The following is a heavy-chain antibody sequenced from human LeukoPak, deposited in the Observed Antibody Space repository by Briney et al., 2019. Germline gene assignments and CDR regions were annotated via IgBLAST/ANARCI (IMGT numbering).Heavy chain of an antibody. Sequence: GGSLRLSCAASGFTFGSYAMSWVRHAPGKGLEWVSTISGSGGNTYYADSAKGRFTISRDNSKNALYLQMTSLSAEGPALYHCGTDIVRGDCSAGSCYPLGNWGRGTRVTVSS. D-gene: IGHD2-15*01. CDR3: GTDIVRGDCSAGSCYPLGN. CDR1: GFTFGSYA. CDR2: ISGSGGNT. V-gene: IGHV3-23*01. J-gene: IGHJ4*02.